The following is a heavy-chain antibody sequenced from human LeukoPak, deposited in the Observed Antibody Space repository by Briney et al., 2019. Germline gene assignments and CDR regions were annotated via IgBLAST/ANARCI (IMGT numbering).Heavy chain of an antibody. D-gene: IGHD6-6*01. CDR1: GGTFSSYA. V-gene: IGHV1-69*13. CDR3: ARAIEYRSSPPLYFDL. CDR2: IIPIFGTA. Sequence: SVKVSCKASGGTFSSYAISWVRQAPGQGLEWMGGIIPIFGTANYAQKFQGRVTITADESTSTAYMELSSLRSEDTALYYCARAIEYRSSPPLYFDLWGRGTLVTVSS. J-gene: IGHJ2*01.